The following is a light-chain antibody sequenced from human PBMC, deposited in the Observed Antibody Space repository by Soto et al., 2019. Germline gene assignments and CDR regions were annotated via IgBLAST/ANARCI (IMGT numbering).Light chain of an antibody. CDR2: GNS. CDR1: SSNIGAGYD. Sequence: QPVLTQPPSVSGAPGQRVTISCTGSSSNIGAGYDVHWYQQLPGTAPKLLIHGNSNRPSGVPDRFSGSKSGTSASLAITGLQAEDEADYYCQSYDSSLSGCVFGGGTKLTVL. J-gene: IGLJ3*02. CDR3: QSYDSSLSGCV. V-gene: IGLV1-40*01.